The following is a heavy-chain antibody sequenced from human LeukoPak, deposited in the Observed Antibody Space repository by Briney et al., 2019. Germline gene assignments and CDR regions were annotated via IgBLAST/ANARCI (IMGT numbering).Heavy chain of an antibody. CDR1: GFTFSNYG. CDR2: ISYDGVNK. J-gene: IGHJ4*02. V-gene: IGHV3-30*03. D-gene: IGHD2-2*01. CDR3: AREFGSGTFD. Sequence: GGSLRLSCAASGFTFSNYGMHWVRQAPGKGLEWVALISYDGVNKYYADSVKGRFTISRDNSKDTLYLQMNGLRAEDTAVYFCAREFGSGTFDWGQGTLVTVSS.